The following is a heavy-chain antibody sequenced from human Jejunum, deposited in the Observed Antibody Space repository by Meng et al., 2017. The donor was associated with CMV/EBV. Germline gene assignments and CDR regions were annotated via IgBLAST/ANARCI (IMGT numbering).Heavy chain of an antibody. Sequence: FRSYAMSWVRQAPGKGLEWVSAISGSGGSTYYADSVKGRFTISRDNSKNTLYLQMNSLRAEDTAVYYCVRVFRDDATRRTNWFDPWGQGTLVPSPQ. V-gene: IGHV3-23*01. D-gene: IGHD5-24*01. CDR1: FRSYA. J-gene: IGHJ5*02. CDR3: VRVFRDDATRRTNWFDP. CDR2: ISGSGGST.